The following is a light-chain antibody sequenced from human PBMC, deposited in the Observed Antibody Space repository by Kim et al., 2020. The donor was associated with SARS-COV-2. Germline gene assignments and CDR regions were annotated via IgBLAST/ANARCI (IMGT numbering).Light chain of an antibody. CDR2: AAS. J-gene: IGKJ4*01. CDR1: QSISSY. CDR3: QQSYSTLT. Sequence: SASVGDSVTITCRASQSISSYLNWYQQKPGKAPKLLIHAASSLQSGVPSRFSGSGSGTDFTLTISSLQPEDFATYYCQQSYSTLTFGGGTKVDIK. V-gene: IGKV1-39*01.